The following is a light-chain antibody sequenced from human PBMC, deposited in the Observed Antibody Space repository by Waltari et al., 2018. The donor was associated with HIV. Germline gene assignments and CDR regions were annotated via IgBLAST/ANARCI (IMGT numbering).Light chain of an antibody. Sequence: QSVLTQPPSASGTPGQRVTISCSGSSPNLGSNYVYWYQQLPGTAPKLLIYRNNQRPAGVPDRFSGSKSGTSASLAISGLRSEDEADYYCAAWDDSLSGAVFGGGTQLTVL. CDR2: RNN. J-gene: IGLJ7*01. CDR1: SPNLGSNY. CDR3: AAWDDSLSGAV. V-gene: IGLV1-47*01.